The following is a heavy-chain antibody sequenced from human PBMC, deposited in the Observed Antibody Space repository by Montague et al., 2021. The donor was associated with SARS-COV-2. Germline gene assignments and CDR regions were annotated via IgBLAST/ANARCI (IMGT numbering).Heavy chain of an antibody. CDR2: IYYSGGI. D-gene: IGHD3-10*01. Sequence: SETLSLICTVSGGSMSDHYWAWIRQPPGKGPEWLAYIYYSGGINSNASLKSRVSMSVDTSKNQFSLKLTSVTAADTAVYYCARAVSVRRAVNWFDPWGQGTLVTVSS. CDR3: ARAVSVRRAVNWFDP. CDR1: GGSMSDHY. V-gene: IGHV4-59*11. J-gene: IGHJ5*02.